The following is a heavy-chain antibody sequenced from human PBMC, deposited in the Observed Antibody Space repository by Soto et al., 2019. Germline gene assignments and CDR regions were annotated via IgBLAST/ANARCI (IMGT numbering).Heavy chain of an antibody. CDR3: VSYSISWAYAFDV. V-gene: IGHV6-1*01. Sequence: PSQPVSLTSVISGASFSSNTAGWNWIRQSPSRGLEWLGRTYYRSRWYIDYAVSVSGRIVINADTSRNQFSLQLNSVTPEDTAIYYCVSYSISWAYAFDVWGQGTTVTVSS. J-gene: IGHJ6*02. CDR1: GASFSSNTAG. CDR2: TYYRSRWYI. D-gene: IGHD2-21*01.